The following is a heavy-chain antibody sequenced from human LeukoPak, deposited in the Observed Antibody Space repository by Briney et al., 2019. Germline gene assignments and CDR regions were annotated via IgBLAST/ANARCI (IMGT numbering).Heavy chain of an antibody. CDR3: ARETAAGFYYGMDV. Sequence: SETLSLTCAVYGGSFSGYYWSWIRQPPGKGLEWIGETNHSGSTNYNPSLKSRVTISVDTSKNQFSLKLSSVTAADTAVYYCARETAAGFYYGMDVWGKGTTVTVSS. CDR2: TNHSGST. J-gene: IGHJ6*04. V-gene: IGHV4-34*01. D-gene: IGHD6-13*01. CDR1: GGSFSGYY.